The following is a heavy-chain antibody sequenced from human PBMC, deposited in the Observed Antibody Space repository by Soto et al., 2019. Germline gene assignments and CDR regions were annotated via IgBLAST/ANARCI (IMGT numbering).Heavy chain of an antibody. J-gene: IGHJ4*02. V-gene: IGHV1-69*12. Sequence: QVQLVQSGAEVKKPGSSVKVSCKASVGTFSSYAISWVRQAPGQGLEWMGGIIPIFGTANYAQKFQGRVTITADESTSTAYMELSSLRSEDTAVYYCAILPRGYSYVLEDYWGQGTRVTVSS. CDR3: AILPRGYSYVLEDY. D-gene: IGHD5-18*01. CDR1: VGTFSSYA. CDR2: IIPIFGTA.